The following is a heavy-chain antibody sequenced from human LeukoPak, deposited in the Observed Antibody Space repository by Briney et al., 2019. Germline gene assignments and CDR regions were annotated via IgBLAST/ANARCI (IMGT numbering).Heavy chain of an antibody. CDR3: ARRVVGARDYFDY. Sequence: SETLSLTCTVSGGSISSSSYYWGWIRQPPGKGLEWIGNIYYSGSTYYNPSLKNRVTISVDTSKSQFSLKLSSVTAADTAVYYCARRVVGARDYFDYWGQGTLVTVSS. J-gene: IGHJ4*02. CDR2: IYYSGST. V-gene: IGHV4-39*01. CDR1: GGSISSSSYY. D-gene: IGHD1-26*01.